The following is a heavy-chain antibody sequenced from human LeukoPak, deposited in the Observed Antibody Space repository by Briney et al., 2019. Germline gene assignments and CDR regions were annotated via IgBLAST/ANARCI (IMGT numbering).Heavy chain of an antibody. J-gene: IGHJ4*02. Sequence: ASVKVSCKASGGTFSSYAISWVRQAPGQGLEWMGWMNPNSGNTGYAQKFQGRVTITRNTSISTAYMELSSLRSEDTAVYYCARLGDGLGTDYWGQGTLVTVSS. CDR2: MNPNSGNT. V-gene: IGHV1-8*03. CDR3: ARLGDGLGTDY. D-gene: IGHD3-16*01. CDR1: GGTFSSYA.